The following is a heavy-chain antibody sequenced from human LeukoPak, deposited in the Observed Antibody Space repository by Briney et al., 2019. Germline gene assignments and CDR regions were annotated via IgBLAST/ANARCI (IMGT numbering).Heavy chain of an antibody. CDR3: ARELRSSGYYFDY. D-gene: IGHD3-22*01. CDR2: ISSSGRNI. CDR1: GFIFNSYE. Sequence: GGSLRLSRAACGFIFNSYEMNWVRQAPGKGLEWVSYISSSGRNIYYADSVKGRFTISRDNANNSVYLQMNSQRAEDTAIYYCARELRSSGYYFDYWGQGILVTVSS. V-gene: IGHV3-48*03. J-gene: IGHJ4*02.